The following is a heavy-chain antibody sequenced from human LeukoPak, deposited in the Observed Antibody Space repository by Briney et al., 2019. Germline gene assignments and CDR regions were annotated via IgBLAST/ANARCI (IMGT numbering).Heavy chain of an antibody. CDR1: GFTFSDYY. V-gene: IGHV3-11*01. Sequence: PGGSLRLSCAASGFTFSDYYMSWIRQAPGKGLEWVSYISSSGSTIYYADSVKGRFTISRDNSKNTLYLQMNSLRAEDTAVYYCAKDHPSSGYCSSTSCFRRVFDPWGQGTLVTVSS. CDR3: AKDHPSSGYCSSTSCFRRVFDP. D-gene: IGHD2-2*03. CDR2: ISSSGSTI. J-gene: IGHJ5*02.